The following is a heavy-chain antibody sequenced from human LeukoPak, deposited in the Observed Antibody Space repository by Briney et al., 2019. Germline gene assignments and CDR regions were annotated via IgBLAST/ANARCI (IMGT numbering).Heavy chain of an antibody. J-gene: IGHJ6*03. CDR1: GGSISSYY. Sequence: SETLSLTCTVSGGSISSYYWSWIRQPAGKGLEWIGRIYTSGSTNYNPSLKSRVTISVDTSKNQFSLKLSSVTASDTAMYYCARLGYCDSSSCYLHYHYYMDVWGKGTTVTVSS. CDR2: IYTSGST. D-gene: IGHD2-2*01. CDR3: ARLGYCDSSSCYLHYHYYMDV. V-gene: IGHV4-4*07.